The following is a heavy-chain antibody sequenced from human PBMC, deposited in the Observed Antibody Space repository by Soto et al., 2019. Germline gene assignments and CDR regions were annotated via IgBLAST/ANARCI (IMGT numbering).Heavy chain of an antibody. CDR3: AKDRYSSSPGGYSFDLDY. J-gene: IGHJ4*02. V-gene: IGHV3-23*01. CDR1: GFTFSSYA. Sequence: EVQLLESGGGLVQPGGSLRLSCAASGFTFSSYAMSWVRQAPGKGLEWVSAISGSGGSTYYADSVKGRFTISRDNSKNSLYLQMNSMRAEGTAVYYCAKDRYSSSPGGYSFDLDYWGQGTLVTVSS. D-gene: IGHD6-6*01. CDR2: ISGSGGST.